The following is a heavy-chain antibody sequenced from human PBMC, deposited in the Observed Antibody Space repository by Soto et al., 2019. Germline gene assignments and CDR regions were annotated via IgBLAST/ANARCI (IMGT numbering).Heavy chain of an antibody. J-gene: IGHJ4*02. CDR1: GFSLSTSGVG. CDR3: ASRQFDRSYNYAIFDY. Sequence: SGPTLVNPTQTLTLTCTFSGFSLSTSGVGVGWIRQPPGKALEWLALIYWDDDKRYSPSLKSRLTITKDTSKNQVVLTMTIMNPVDTAIYYCASRQFDRSYNYAIFDYWGQGTLVTVSS. CDR2: IYWDDDK. D-gene: IGHD5-12*01. V-gene: IGHV2-5*02.